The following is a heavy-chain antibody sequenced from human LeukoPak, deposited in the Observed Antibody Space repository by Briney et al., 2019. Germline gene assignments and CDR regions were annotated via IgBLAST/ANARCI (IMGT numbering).Heavy chain of an antibody. V-gene: IGHV4-34*01. Sequence: SETLSLTCAVYGGSFSGYYWSWIRQPPGKGLEWIGEINQSGRTNYNPSLKSRVTMSLDTSKNQFSLKLSSVTAADTAVYYCARIDVDTAMVGYYYYMDVWGKGTTVTVSS. CDR2: INQSGRT. CDR3: ARIDVDTAMVGYYYYMDV. J-gene: IGHJ6*03. CDR1: GGSFSGYY. D-gene: IGHD5-18*01.